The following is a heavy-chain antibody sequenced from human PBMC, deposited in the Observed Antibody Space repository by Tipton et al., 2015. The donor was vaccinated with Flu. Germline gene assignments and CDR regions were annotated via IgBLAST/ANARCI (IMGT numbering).Heavy chain of an antibody. CDR2: LSYSGST. CDR3: ARRDYSNYVSEPKNWFDP. CDR1: GVSIRTTSYH. Sequence: TLSLTCTISGVSIRTTSYHWGWIRQSPGKGLEWIASLSYSGSTFYKSSLKSRLSISVDTSKNQFSLTVSDVSAADTAMYYCARRDYSNYVSEPKNWFDPWGQGALVTVSS. J-gene: IGHJ5*02. V-gene: IGHV4-39*01. D-gene: IGHD4-11*01.